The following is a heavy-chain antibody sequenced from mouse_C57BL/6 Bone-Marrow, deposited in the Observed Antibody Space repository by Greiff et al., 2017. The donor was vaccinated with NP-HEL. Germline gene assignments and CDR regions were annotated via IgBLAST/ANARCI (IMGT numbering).Heavy chain of an antibody. V-gene: IGHV1-80*01. CDR1: GYAFSSYW. J-gene: IGHJ1*03. CDR2: IYPGDGDT. Sequence: QVQLQQSGAELVKPGASVKISCKASGYAFSSYWMNWVKQRPGKGLEWIGQIYPGDGDTNYNGKFKGKATLTADKSCSTAYMQLSSLTSEDSAGYFCATHPYWYFDVWGTGTTVTVSS. CDR3: ATHPYWYFDV.